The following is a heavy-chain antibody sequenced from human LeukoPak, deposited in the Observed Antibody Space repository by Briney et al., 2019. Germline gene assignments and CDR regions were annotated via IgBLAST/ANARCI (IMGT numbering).Heavy chain of an antibody. CDR2: TSSSSSYI. D-gene: IGHD4-17*01. J-gene: IGHJ4*02. V-gene: IGHV3-21*01. CDR1: GFTFSSYS. CDR3: ARAPLDDYGDFYFDY. Sequence: SGGSLRLSCAASGFTFSSYSMNWVRQAPGKGLEWVSSTSSSSSYIYYADSVKGRFTISRDNAKNSLYLQMNSLRAEDTAVYYCARAPLDDYGDFYFDYWGQGTLVTVSS.